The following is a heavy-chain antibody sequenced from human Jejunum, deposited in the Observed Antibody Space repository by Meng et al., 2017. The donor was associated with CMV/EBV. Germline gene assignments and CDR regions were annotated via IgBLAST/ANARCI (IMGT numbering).Heavy chain of an antibody. Sequence: QAHPEEGGPGLGQLSEALSLTCTVSGSSINNDYWSWIRQSAGKGLEWIGRFYSSDTYNYHPSLNSRVTMSLDTSKNQFSLNLRSVTAADTAIYYCARGPGASTREGFDYWGLGTLVTVSS. CDR3: ARGPGASTREGFDY. CDR1: GSSINNDY. V-gene: IGHV4-4*07. D-gene: IGHD1-26*01. J-gene: IGHJ4*02. CDR2: FYSSDTY.